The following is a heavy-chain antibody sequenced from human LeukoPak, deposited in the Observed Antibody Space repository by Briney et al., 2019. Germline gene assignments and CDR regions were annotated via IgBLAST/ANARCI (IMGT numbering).Heavy chain of an antibody. V-gene: IGHV3-30*04. J-gene: IGHJ4*02. CDR1: GSTFSSYA. CDR3: ARDSYYGSGSPTFDY. CDR2: ISYDGSNK. Sequence: GRSLRLSCAASGSTFSSYAMHWVRQAPGKGLEWVAVISYDGSNKYYADSVKGRFTISRDNSKNTLYLQMNSLRAEDTAVYYCARDSYYGSGSPTFDYWGQGTLVTVSS. D-gene: IGHD3-10*01.